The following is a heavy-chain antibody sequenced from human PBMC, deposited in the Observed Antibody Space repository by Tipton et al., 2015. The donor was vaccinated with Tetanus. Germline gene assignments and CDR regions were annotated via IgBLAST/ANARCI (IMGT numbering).Heavy chain of an antibody. CDR1: GGSISGGGFY. CDR2: ITYSGIT. CDR3: AGARARYYYYGMDV. Sequence: TLSLTCYVSGGSISGGGFYWNWIRHHPGKGLEWIGYITYSGITEYTPSLRSRVTISLDASKNQFSLNLSSVTAVDTAVYYCAGARARYYYYGMDVWGQGTTVTVSS. D-gene: IGHD6-6*01. V-gene: IGHV4-31*03. J-gene: IGHJ6*02.